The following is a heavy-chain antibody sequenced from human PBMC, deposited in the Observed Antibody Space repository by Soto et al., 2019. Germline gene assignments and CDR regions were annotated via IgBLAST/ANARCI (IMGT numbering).Heavy chain of an antibody. CDR3: ARVDCSGGSCPEGYYYGMDV. D-gene: IGHD2-15*01. V-gene: IGHV1-69*01. CDR1: VGTFSSYA. Sequence: QVQLVQSGAEVKKPGSSVKVSCKASVGTFSSYAISWVRQAPGQGLEWMGGIIPIFGTANYAQKFQGRVTITADESTSTAYMELSSLRSEDTAVYYCARVDCSGGSCPEGYYYGMDVWGQGTTVTVSS. CDR2: IIPIFGTA. J-gene: IGHJ6*02.